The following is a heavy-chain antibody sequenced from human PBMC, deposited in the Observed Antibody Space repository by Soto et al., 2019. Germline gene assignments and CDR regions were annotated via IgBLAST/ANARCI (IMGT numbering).Heavy chain of an antibody. D-gene: IGHD2-15*01. Sequence: ASVKVSCKASGYTFTSYGISWVRQAPGQGLEWMGWISAYNGNTNYAQKLQGRVTMTTDTSTSTAYMELRSLRSDDTAVYYCASTSSNDLYCSGGSCSNWFDPWGQGTLVTVSS. V-gene: IGHV1-18*01. CDR1: GYTFTSYG. J-gene: IGHJ5*02. CDR2: ISAYNGNT. CDR3: ASTSSNDLYCSGGSCSNWFDP.